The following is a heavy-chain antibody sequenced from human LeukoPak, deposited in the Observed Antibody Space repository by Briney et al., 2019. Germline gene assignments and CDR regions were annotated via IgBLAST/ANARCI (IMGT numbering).Heavy chain of an antibody. J-gene: IGHJ6*03. CDR3: AREQVVPAALRYYYYYMDV. Sequence: GGSLRLSCAASGFTFSSYSMNWVRQAPGKGLEWVSSISSSSSYIYYADSVKGRFTISRDNAKNSLYLQMNSLRAEDTAVYYCAREQVVPAALRYYYYYMDVWGKGTTVTVSS. D-gene: IGHD2-2*02. V-gene: IGHV3-21*01. CDR1: GFTFSSYS. CDR2: ISSSSSYI.